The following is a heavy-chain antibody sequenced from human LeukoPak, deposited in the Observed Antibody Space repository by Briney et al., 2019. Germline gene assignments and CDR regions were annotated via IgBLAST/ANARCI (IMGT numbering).Heavy chain of an antibody. V-gene: IGHV3-53*01. Sequence: GGSLRLSCAASGFTVSSNCMSWVRQAPGKGLEWVSVIYSGGSTYYADSVKGRFTISRDNSKNTLYLQMNSLRAEDTAVYYCAREEMATIAFDIWGQGTVVTVSS. CDR2: IYSGGST. CDR1: GFTVSSNC. J-gene: IGHJ3*02. CDR3: AREEMATIAFDI. D-gene: IGHD5-24*01.